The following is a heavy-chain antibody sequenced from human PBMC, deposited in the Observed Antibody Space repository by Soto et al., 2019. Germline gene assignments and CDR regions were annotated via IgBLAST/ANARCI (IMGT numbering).Heavy chain of an antibody. CDR2: IYAPNGDT. CDR3: ARRGPQDVGA. Sequence: QDQLGQSGPEVKKPGASVKRSCKTSGYTSIADGFSWFRQAPGQVPEWIGGIYAPNGDTNYARNVQGRVTLTTEKFPSTGYMEVRRLTSSYTAVYYCARRGPQDVGAWGKGATVTVSS. D-gene: IGHD1-26*01. J-gene: IGHJ6*04. CDR1: GYTSIADG. V-gene: IGHV1-18*01.